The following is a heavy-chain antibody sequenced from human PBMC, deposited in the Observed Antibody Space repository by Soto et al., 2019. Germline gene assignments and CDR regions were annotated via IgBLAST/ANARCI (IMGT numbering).Heavy chain of an antibody. CDR1: GGSFSGCY. J-gene: IGHJ4*02. CDR2: INHSGST. D-gene: IGHD2-8*02. CDR3: ARDKITGLFDY. V-gene: IGHV4-34*01. Sequence: SETLSLTCAVYGGSFSGCYWNWIRQPPGTGLEWMGEINHSGSTNYNPSLKSRVTLSVDTSKNQFSLKLTSVTAADTAVYYCARDKITGLFDYWGQGTLVTVSS.